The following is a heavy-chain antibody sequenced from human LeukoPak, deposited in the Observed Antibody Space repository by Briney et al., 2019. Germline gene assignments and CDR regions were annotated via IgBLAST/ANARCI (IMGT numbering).Heavy chain of an antibody. D-gene: IGHD3-9*01. V-gene: IGHV3-23*01. CDR3: AKGRYFDSYYFDY. J-gene: IGHJ4*02. CDR2: ISGSGGSA. CDR1: GFTFSSYA. Sequence: GGSLRLSCAASGFTFSSYAMSWVRQAPGKGLEWVSAISGSGGSAYYADSVKGRFTISRDNSKNTLYLQMNSLRAEDTAVYYCAKGRYFDSYYFDYWGQGTLVTVSS.